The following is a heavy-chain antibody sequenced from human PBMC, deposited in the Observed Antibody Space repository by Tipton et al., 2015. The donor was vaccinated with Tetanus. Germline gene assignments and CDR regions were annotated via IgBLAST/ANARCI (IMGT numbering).Heavy chain of an antibody. CDR1: GFTFDDYA. CDR2: ISWNSGSI. V-gene: IGHV3-9*01. CDR3: AKDLGWLVIEVEAFDI. J-gene: IGHJ3*02. D-gene: IGHD6-19*01. Sequence: SLRLSCAASGFTFDDYAMHWVRQAPGKGLEWVSGISWNSGSIGYADSVKGRFTISRDNAKNSLYLQMNSLRAEDTALYYCAKDLGWLVIEVEAFDIWGQGTMVTVSS.